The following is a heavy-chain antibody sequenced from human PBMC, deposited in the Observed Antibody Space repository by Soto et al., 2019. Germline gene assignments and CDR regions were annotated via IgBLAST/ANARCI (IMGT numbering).Heavy chain of an antibody. CDR1: GGSFSGYY. CDR3: ARGLRAGFPYYYYGLDV. V-gene: IGHV4-34*01. Sequence: SETLSLTCAVYGGSFSGYYWSWIRQPPGKGLEWIGEINHSGSTNYNPSLKSRVTISVDTSKNQFSLKLSSVTAADTAVYYCARGLRAGFPYYYYGLDVWGQGTTVTVSS. D-gene: IGHD3-10*01. CDR2: INHSGST. J-gene: IGHJ6*02.